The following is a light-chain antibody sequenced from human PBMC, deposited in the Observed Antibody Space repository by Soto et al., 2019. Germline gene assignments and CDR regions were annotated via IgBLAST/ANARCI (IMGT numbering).Light chain of an antibody. CDR2: LNSDGSH. J-gene: IGLJ3*02. CDR3: QTWGSGIQV. Sequence: QLVLTQSPSASASLGASVKLTCTLSSGHSSYPIAWHQQQPEKGPRYLMKLNSDGSHSKGDGIPDRFSGSTSGAERYLTISGLQSEDEADYYCQTWGSGIQVFGGGTKLTVL. CDR1: SGHSSYP. V-gene: IGLV4-69*01.